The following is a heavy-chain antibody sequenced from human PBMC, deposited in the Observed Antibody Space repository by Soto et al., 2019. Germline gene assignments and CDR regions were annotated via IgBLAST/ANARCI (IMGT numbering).Heavy chain of an antibody. V-gene: IGHV5-10-1*01. CDR1: GYSFTSYW. J-gene: IGHJ3*02. CDR3: ARRPYCGGDCPGAFDI. D-gene: IGHD2-21*02. CDR2: IDPSDSYT. Sequence: GESLKISCKGSGYSFTSYWISWVRQMPGKGLEWMGRIDPSDSYTTYSPSFQGHVTISADKSISTAYLQWSSLKASDTAMYYCARRPYCGGDCPGAFDIWGQGTMVTVPS.